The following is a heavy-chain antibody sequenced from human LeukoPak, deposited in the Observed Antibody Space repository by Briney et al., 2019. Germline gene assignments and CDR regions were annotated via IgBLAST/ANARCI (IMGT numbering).Heavy chain of an antibody. CDR3: ATRWSLDS. CDR2: SDNESRT. J-gene: IGHJ4*02. V-gene: IGHV3-53*01. CDR1: GFTVSSNY. Sequence: GGSLRLSCAASGFTVSSNYMTWVRQAPGKGLKWVSSISDNESRTYYADSVEGRFTVSGDNSENTLYLQMNNLRVEDTAVYYCATRWSLDSWGQGTLVTVSS. D-gene: IGHD3-16*02.